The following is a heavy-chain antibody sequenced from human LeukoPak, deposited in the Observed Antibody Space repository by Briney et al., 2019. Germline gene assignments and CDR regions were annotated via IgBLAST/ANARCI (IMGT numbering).Heavy chain of an antibody. CDR3: AKGFVQLVRGHDAFDI. J-gene: IGHJ3*02. D-gene: IGHD6-13*01. Sequence: PGGSLRLSCAASGFTFSSYAMSWVRQPPGKGLEWVSAISGSGGSTYYADSVKGRCTISRDNSKNTLYLQMNSLRAEDTAVYYCAKGFVQLVRGHDAFDIWGQGTMVTVSS. CDR2: ISGSGGST. CDR1: GFTFSSYA. V-gene: IGHV3-23*01.